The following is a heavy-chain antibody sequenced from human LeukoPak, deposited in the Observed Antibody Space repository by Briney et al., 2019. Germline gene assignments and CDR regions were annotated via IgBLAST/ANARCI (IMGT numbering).Heavy chain of an antibody. CDR3: TRSPYDYSSHYNWFDP. CDR1: GFTFSGSA. D-gene: IGHD4-11*01. V-gene: IGHV3-73*01. J-gene: IGHJ5*02. CDR2: IRSKANSYAT. Sequence: GGSLRLPCAASGFTFSGSAMHWVRQASGKGLEWVGRIRSKANSYATAYAASVKGRFTISRDDSKNTAYLQMNSLKTEDTAVYYCTRSPYDYSSHYNWFDPWGQGTLVTVSS.